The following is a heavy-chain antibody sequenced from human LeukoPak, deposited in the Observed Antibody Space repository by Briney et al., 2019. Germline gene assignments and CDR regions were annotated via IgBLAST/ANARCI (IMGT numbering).Heavy chain of an antibody. CDR2: ISGGGDIT. CDR1: GFNFANHA. D-gene: IGHD2-21*02. CDR3: VREDTPATANY. J-gene: IGHJ4*02. Sequence: PGGSLRLSCAASGFNFANHAMSWVRQTPGKGLEWVSAISGGGDITYYADSVTGRFTISRDHSKDTLFLQMHSLRPGDTAVYYCVREDTPATANYWGQGTLVTISS. V-gene: IGHV3-23*01.